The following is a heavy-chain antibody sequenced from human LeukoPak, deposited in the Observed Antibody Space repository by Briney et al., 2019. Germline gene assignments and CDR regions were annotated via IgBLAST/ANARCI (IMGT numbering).Heavy chain of an antibody. J-gene: IGHJ6*02. CDR2: INRDGSER. CDR1: GGSFGTHS. V-gene: IGHV3-7*03. CDR3: ARRNAMDV. Sequence: LSLTCAIYGGSFGTHSWTWVRQAPGKGLEWVANINRDGSERYYVDSVKGRFTISRDDAKSSLYLQMNSLRAEDTAVYYCARRNAMDVWGQGTTVIVFS.